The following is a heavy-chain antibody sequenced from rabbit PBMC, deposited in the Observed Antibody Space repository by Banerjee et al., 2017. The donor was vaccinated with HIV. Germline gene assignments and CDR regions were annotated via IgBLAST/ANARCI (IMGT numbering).Heavy chain of an antibody. CDR2: IDTGSSGST. D-gene: IGHD1-1*01. Sequence: QSLEESGGDLVKPGASLTLTCTASGFSFSSRYDMCWVRQAPGKGLEWIGCIDTGSSGSTYYASWAKGRFTISKTSSTTVTLQMPSLTAADTATYFCARGSISGTDYNLWGQGTLVTVS. CDR3: ARGSISGTDYNL. V-gene: IGHV1S40*01. J-gene: IGHJ4*01. CDR1: GFSFSSRYD.